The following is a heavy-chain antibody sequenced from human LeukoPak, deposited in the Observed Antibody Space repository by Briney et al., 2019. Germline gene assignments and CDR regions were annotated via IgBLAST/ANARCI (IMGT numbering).Heavy chain of an antibody. D-gene: IGHD6-13*01. CDR2: IYYGGST. CDR1: GGSISNYY. V-gene: IGHV4-39*07. Sequence: SETLSLTGTVSGGSISNYYWSWVRQPPGKGLEWIGTIYYGGSTYYKPSLKSRVTISVDTSKNQFSLKLSSVTAADTAVDYCAREYSTKHAFDIWGQGTMVTVSS. J-gene: IGHJ3*02. CDR3: AREYSTKHAFDI.